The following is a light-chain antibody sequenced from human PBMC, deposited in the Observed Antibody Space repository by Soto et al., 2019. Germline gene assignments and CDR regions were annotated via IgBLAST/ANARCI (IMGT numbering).Light chain of an antibody. J-gene: IGLJ1*01. CDR2: DVN. Sequence: QSVLTQPRSVSGSPGQSVSISCTGTSSDVGGYNYASWYQQHPGKAPKVMIYDVNKRPSGVPDRFSGSKSGNTASLTISGLQSEDEADYYCCSYAGRYIYVFGTGTKVTVL. CDR1: SSDVGGYNY. V-gene: IGLV2-11*01. CDR3: CSYAGRYIYV.